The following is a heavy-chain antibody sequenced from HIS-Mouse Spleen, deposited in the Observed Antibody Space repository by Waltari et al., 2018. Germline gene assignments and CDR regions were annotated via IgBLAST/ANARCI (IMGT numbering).Heavy chain of an antibody. J-gene: IGHJ3*02. Sequence: EVQLVETGGGLIQPGGSLRLSCAASGFTVSSNYMSWVRQAPGKGLEWGSVIYSGGSRYYADSGKGRFTISRDNSKNTLYLQMNSLRAEDTAVYYCARGRGSGAFDIWGQGTMVTVSS. CDR1: GFTVSSNY. CDR3: ARGRGSGAFDI. D-gene: IGHD3-10*01. V-gene: IGHV3-53*02. CDR2: IYSGGSR.